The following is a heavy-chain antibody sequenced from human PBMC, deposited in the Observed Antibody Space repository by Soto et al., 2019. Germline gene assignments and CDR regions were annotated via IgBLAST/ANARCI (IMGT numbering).Heavy chain of an antibody. CDR1: GGSISSGGYY. V-gene: IGHV4-31*03. CDR2: IYYSGST. CDR3: TTGDSSSPVSDY. D-gene: IGHD6-6*01. J-gene: IGHJ4*02. Sequence: QVQLQESGPGLVKPSQTLSLTCTVSGGSISSGGYYWSWIRQHPGKGLEWIGYIYYSGSTYYNPSLKSRVTISVDTSKNQFYLKLSSVTAADTAVYYCTTGDSSSPVSDYWGQGTLVTVSS.